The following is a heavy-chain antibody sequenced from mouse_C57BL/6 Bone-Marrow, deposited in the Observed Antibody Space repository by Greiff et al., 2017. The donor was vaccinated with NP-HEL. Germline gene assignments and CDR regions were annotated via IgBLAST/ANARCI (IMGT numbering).Heavy chain of an antibody. V-gene: IGHV5-4*01. CDR3: ARETTVVDYYAMDY. J-gene: IGHJ4*01. D-gene: IGHD1-1*01. CDR1: GFTFSSYA. Sequence: EVMLVESGGGLVKPGGSLKLSCAASGFTFSSYAMSWVRQTPEKRLEWVATISDGGSYTYYPDNVKGRFTISRDNAKNNLYLQMSYLKSEDTAMYYCARETTVVDYYAMDYWGQGTSVTVSS. CDR2: ISDGGSYT.